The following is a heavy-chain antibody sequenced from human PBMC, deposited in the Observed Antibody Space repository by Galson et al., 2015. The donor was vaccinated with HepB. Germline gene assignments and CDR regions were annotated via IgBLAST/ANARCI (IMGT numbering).Heavy chain of an antibody. V-gene: IGHV3-30-3*01. CDR2: ISYDGSNK. Sequence: SLRLSCAASGFTFSSCAMHWVRQAPGKGLKWVAVISYDGSNKYYADSVKGRFTISRDNSKNTLYLQMNSLRAEDTAVYYCAREYPSRPHEAPSAFDIWGQGTMVTVSS. D-gene: IGHD2-2*02. CDR1: GFTFSSCA. J-gene: IGHJ3*02. CDR3: AREYPSRPHEAPSAFDI.